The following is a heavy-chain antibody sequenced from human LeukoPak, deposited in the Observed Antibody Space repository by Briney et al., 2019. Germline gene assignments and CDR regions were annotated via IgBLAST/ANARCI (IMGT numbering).Heavy chain of an antibody. D-gene: IGHD3-16*02. Sequence: PGGSLRLSCAASGFTFSSYWMGWVRQAPGKGLEWVANIKQDGSEKYYVDSVKGRFTISRDNAKNSLYLQMNSLRAEDTAVYYCARELRGDYVWGSYRLDYWGQGTLVTVSS. CDR3: ARELRGDYVWGSYRLDY. CDR2: IKQDGSEK. CDR1: GFTFSSYW. V-gene: IGHV3-7*03. J-gene: IGHJ4*02.